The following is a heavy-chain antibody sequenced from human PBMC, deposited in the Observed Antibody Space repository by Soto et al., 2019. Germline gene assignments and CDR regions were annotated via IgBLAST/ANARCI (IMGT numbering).Heavy chain of an antibody. CDR2: ISYGGSNE. CDR3: ARDSFGTESQFEY. CDR1: GFTFSDSA. Sequence: QVQLVESGGGVVQPGRSLRLSCVASGFTFSDSAMHWVRQAPGKGLEWVAVISYGGSNEYYADSVKGRFTISRDNYKTTFYLQINSLRAEDTAVYYCARDSFGTESQFEYWGQGTLVTVSS. V-gene: IGHV3-30-3*01. D-gene: IGHD2-8*02. J-gene: IGHJ4*02.